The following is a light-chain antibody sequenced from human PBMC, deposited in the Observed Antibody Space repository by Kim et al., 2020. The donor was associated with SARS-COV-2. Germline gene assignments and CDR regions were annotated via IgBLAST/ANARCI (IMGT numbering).Light chain of an antibody. CDR1: NIGTKN. CDR3: QVWDSSTGA. J-gene: IGLJ3*02. Sequence: MGLGKRATTADEGSNIGTKNENWFQQKPGQAPVLVSSRDISRPSGIPERFSGSSSGNTATLPISSAQPEDETDSYCQVWDSSTGAFGGGTQLTVL. CDR2: RDI. V-gene: IGLV3-9*01.